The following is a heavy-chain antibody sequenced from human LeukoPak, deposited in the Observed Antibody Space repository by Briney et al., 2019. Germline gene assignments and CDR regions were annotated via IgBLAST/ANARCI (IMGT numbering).Heavy chain of an antibody. CDR2: INPLASSI. D-gene: IGHD3-22*01. V-gene: IGHV3-21*01. CDR1: GLILSALS. CDR3: ARLRRNSDRSAYYYYYDY. Sequence: GGPLRLSCEASGLILSALSVNCMRGARGEVLEQVSSINPLASSIYYADSVKGPFIISRDNPKNSLYLPMDSLRAEHTAFYYCARLRRNSDRSAYYYYYDYWGPGTLATVSS. J-gene: IGHJ4*02.